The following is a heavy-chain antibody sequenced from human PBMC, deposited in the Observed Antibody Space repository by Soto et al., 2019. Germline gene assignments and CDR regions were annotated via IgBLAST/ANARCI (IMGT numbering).Heavy chain of an antibody. J-gene: IGHJ4*02. Sequence: GGSLRLSCAASGFTFSSYWMHWVRQAPGKGLVWVSRINSDGSSTSYADSVKGRFTISRDNAKNTLYLQMNSLRAEDTVVYYCARVGSRYCSSTSCYGKYYFDYWGQGTLVTVSS. D-gene: IGHD2-2*01. V-gene: IGHV3-74*01. CDR2: INSDGSST. CDR1: GFTFSSYW. CDR3: ARVGSRYCSSTSCYGKYYFDY.